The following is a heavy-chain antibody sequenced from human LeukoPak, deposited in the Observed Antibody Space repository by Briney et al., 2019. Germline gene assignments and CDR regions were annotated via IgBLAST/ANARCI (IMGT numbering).Heavy chain of an antibody. V-gene: IGHV4-59*01. CDR2: IYYTGST. CDR1: GGSISTYY. CDR3: ARGGNYWPQWWFDP. J-gene: IGHJ5*02. Sequence: SETLSLTCTVSGGSISTYYWSWVRQPPRNVLEWIGYIYYTGSTSYNPSLKSRVTMSLDASKNQFSLELKPVTPADAAVYHCARGGNYWPQWWFDPWGRGTLVSVSS. D-gene: IGHD1-26*01.